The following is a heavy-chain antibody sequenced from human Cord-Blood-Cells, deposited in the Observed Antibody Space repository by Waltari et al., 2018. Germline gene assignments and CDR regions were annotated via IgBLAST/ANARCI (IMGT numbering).Heavy chain of an antibody. CDR2: IYYRGST. D-gene: IGHD6-19*01. Sequence: VQLQESGPGLVKPSETLSLTCTVSGGSISSYYWSWIRQPPGKGLEGIGYIYYRGSTNYHPSRMSRVTLSVDTSKNRFALKLSSVTAADTAVYYCAREGRSSGLDYWGQGTLVTVAS. J-gene: IGHJ4*02. CDR3: AREGRSSGLDY. CDR1: GGSISSYY. V-gene: IGHV4-59*01.